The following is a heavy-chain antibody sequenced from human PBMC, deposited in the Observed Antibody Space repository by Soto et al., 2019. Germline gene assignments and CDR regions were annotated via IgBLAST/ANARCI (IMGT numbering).Heavy chain of an antibody. CDR1: GYSLSRGYY. CDR3: ARLGAMAPEYYFDY. J-gene: IGHJ4*02. D-gene: IGHD1-26*01. Sequence: PSATLSLTCAFSGYSLSRGYYLAWIRPPPGKGLEWIASIYHNGRTYSNPSLKSRVTISVDTSKNQISLTLSSVTAADTAVYFCARLGAMAPEYYFDYWGQGNLVTVS. CDR2: IYHNGRT. V-gene: IGHV4-38-2*01.